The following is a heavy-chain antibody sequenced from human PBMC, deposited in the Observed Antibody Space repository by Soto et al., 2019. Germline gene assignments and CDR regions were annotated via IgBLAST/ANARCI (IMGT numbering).Heavy chain of an antibody. CDR3: PRGGIAAFDY. CDR1: GYTFTSYD. J-gene: IGHJ4*02. CDR2: MNPNSGNT. D-gene: IGHD6-13*01. V-gene: IGHV1-8*01. Sequence: ASVKVSCKASGYTFTSYDINWVRQATGQGLEWMGWMNPNSGNTDYAQKFQGWVTMTRDTSISTAYMELSRLRSDDTAVYYCPRGGIAAFDYWGQGTLVTVSS.